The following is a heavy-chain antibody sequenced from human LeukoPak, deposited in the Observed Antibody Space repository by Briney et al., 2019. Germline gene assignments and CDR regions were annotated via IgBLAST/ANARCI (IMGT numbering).Heavy chain of an antibody. V-gene: IGHV4-38-2*02. CDR2: IYHNGST. Sequence: SETLSLTCTVSGYSISSGYYWGWIRQPPGKGLEWIGNIYHNGSTWNNPSLNSRVMISVDTSKNQFSLKLTSMTAADTAVYYCARCYGGYDYWSQGTLVTVSS. CDR1: GYSISSGYY. CDR3: ARCYGGYDY. D-gene: IGHD4-23*01. J-gene: IGHJ4*02.